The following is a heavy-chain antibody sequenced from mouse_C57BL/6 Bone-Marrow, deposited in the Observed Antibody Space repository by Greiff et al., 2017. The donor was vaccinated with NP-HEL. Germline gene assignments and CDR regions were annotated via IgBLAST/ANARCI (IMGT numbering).Heavy chain of an antibody. CDR1: GFTFSSYT. J-gene: IGHJ2*01. D-gene: IGHD1-1*01. CDR3: ARHEVTTVVVPFDY. CDR2: ISGGGGNT. V-gene: IGHV5-9*01. Sequence: DVKLVESGGGLVKPGGSLKLSCAASGFTFSSYTMSWVRQTPEKRLEWVATISGGGGNTYYPDSVKGRFTISRDNAKNTLYLQMSSLRSEDTALYYCARHEVTTVVVPFDYWGQGTTLTVSS.